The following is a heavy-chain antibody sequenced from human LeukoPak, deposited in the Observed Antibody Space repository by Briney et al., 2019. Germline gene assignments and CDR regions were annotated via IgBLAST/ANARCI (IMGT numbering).Heavy chain of an antibody. J-gene: IGHJ5*02. D-gene: IGHD6-6*01. V-gene: IGHV4-39*01. CDR2: IYYRGST. Sequence: SETLSLTCTVSGGSISSSSYYWGWVRQPPGKGLEWIGSIYYRGSTYYNPSLKGRVTISVDTSKNQFSLKLTSVTAADTAVYYCARHGGMGTSSSCWFDPWGQGTLVTVSS. CDR1: GGSISSSSYY. CDR3: ARHGGMGTSSSCWFDP.